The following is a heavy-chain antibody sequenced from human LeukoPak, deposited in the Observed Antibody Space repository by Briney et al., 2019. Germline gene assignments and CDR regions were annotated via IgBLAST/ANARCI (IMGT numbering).Heavy chain of an antibody. CDR3: ARDPLSTSSPVDY. V-gene: IGHV3-11*04. CDR1: GSTFSDYY. J-gene: IGHJ4*02. CDR2: ISSSGTTI. D-gene: IGHD2-2*01. Sequence: GGSLRLSCAASGSTFSDYYMSWVRQAPGKGLEWVSYISSSGTTISYADSVKGRFTISRDNANNSLYLQMNSLRAEDTAVYYCARDPLSTSSPVDYWGQGTLVTVSS.